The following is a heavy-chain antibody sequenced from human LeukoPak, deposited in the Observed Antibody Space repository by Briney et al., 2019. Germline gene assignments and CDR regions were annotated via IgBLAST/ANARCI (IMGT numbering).Heavy chain of an antibody. Sequence: AESQSLACTLSGGSISSSNNCSAWIRQPPGKGLDWIKNICFTGRTSCNPPLKSGVTSYMETSKTQFSLRLSYVKAADTPCYYCERAFYDFRVDSWGLGTLVTVSS. CDR2: ICFTGRT. CDR1: GGSISSSNNC. V-gene: IGHV4-39*07. J-gene: IGHJ5*01. CDR3: ERAFYDFRVDS. D-gene: IGHD3-3*01.